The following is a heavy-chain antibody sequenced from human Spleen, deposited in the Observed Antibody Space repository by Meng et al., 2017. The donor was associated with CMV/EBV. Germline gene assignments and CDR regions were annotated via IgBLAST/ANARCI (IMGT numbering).Heavy chain of an antibody. Sequence: GESLKISCAASGFTFSSYWMSWVRQAPGKGLEWVANIKQDGSEKYYVDSVKGRFTISRDNAKNSLYLQMNSLRAEDTALYYCAAPPLSGAARRYYYYYGMDVWGQGTTVTVSS. D-gene: IGHD6-6*01. CDR2: IKQDGSEK. J-gene: IGHJ6*02. CDR3: AAPPLSGAARRYYYYYGMDV. CDR1: GFTFSSYW. V-gene: IGHV3-7*03.